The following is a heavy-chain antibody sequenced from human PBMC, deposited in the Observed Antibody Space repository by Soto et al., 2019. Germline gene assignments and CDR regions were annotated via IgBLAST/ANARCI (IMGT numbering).Heavy chain of an antibody. CDR2: IFYSGST. Sequence: QVRLQESGPGLVKPSETLSLTCTVSGGSISSYYWSWIRQPPGKGLEWIGFIFYSGSTSYNPSLTSRVTISIDTSEYQFSLKRNSVTAADTAVYYCASMIGDPVLSFDSWGQGTLVAVSS. J-gene: IGHJ5*01. CDR1: GGSISSYY. D-gene: IGHD3-10*02. V-gene: IGHV4-59*01. CDR3: ASMIGDPVLSFDS.